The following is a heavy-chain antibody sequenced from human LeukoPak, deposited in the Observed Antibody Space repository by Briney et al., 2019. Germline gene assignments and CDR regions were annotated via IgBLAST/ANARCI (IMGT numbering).Heavy chain of an antibody. J-gene: IGHJ4*02. Sequence: SETLSLTCTVSGGSISSSSYYWGWIRQPPGKGLEWIGSIYYSGSTYYNPSLKSRVTISVDTSKNQFSLKLSSVTAADTAVYYCARHGGSWTFDYWGQGTLVTVSS. CDR3: ARHGGSWTFDY. CDR2: IYYSGST. CDR1: GGSISSSSYY. V-gene: IGHV4-39*01. D-gene: IGHD6-13*01.